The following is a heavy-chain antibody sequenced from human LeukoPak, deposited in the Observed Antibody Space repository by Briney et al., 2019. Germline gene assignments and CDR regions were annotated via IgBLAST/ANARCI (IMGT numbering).Heavy chain of an antibody. CDR3: ARHGSSSNLGYYYGMDV. J-gene: IGHJ6*02. CDR1: GVSISSYY. Sequence: SETLSLTCTVSGVSISSYYWSWIRQPPGKGLEWIGYIYYSGSTNYNPSLKSRVTISVDTSKDQFSLKLSSVTAADTAVYYCARHGSSSNLGYYYGMDVWGQGTTVTVSS. D-gene: IGHD1-26*01. CDR2: IYYSGST. V-gene: IGHV4-59*08.